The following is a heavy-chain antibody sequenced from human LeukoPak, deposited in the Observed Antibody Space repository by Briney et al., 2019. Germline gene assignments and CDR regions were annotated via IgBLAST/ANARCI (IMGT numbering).Heavy chain of an antibody. CDR1: GFAFSSYS. CDR2: ISSGSSTI. V-gene: IGHV3-48*02. J-gene: IGHJ3*02. Sequence: GGPLRLSCAASGFAFSSYSMNWVRQAPGKGLEWVSYISSGSSTIYYADSVKGRFTISRDNAKNLLCLQMNSLRDEDTAVYYCARENIVVVTAIRDAFDIWGQGTMVTVSS. D-gene: IGHD2-21*02. CDR3: ARENIVVVTAIRDAFDI.